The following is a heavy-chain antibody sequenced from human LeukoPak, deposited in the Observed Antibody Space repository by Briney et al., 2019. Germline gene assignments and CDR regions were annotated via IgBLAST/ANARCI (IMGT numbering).Heavy chain of an antibody. CDR3: VKDPPRVTPMVWKY. J-gene: IGHJ4*02. Sequence: GGFLRLSCATSGFTFSTYGMHWVRQAPGKGLEWVAVISYDGRNKYYADSVKGRFTISRDNSENTLYLQMNSLRAEDTAVYYCVKDPPRVTPMVWKYWGQGTLVTVSS. D-gene: IGHD5-18*01. CDR1: GFTFSTYG. CDR2: ISYDGRNK. V-gene: IGHV3-30*18.